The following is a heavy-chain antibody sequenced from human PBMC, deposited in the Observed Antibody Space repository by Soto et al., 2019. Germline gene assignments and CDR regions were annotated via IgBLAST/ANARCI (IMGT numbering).Heavy chain of an antibody. V-gene: IGHV3-23*01. CDR1: GFTFSSYA. D-gene: IGHD3-16*01. J-gene: IGHJ3*02. Sequence: GGSLRLSCAASGFTFSSYARSWVRQAPGKGLEWVSAISGSGGSTYYADSVKGRFTISRDNSKNTLYLQMNSLRAEDTAVYYCAKGGVGDYDYIWGSPDAFDIWGQGTMVTVSS. CDR2: ISGSGGST. CDR3: AKGGVGDYDYIWGSPDAFDI.